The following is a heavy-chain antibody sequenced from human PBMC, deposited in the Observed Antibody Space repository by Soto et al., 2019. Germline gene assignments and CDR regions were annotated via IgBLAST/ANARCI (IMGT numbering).Heavy chain of an antibody. CDR2: ISYDGTNK. V-gene: IGHV3-30*18. Sequence: QVQLVESGGGEVQPGRSLTISCAASGFTFSTYGMHWVRQTPGKGLEWVAVISYDGTNKFYSDSVKGRFTISRDNFKNTLTLQMNSLRADDTAVYSCAKDLQSYGDYYYSCYGMDVWGLGTRVTVSS. J-gene: IGHJ6*02. D-gene: IGHD4-17*01. CDR3: AKDLQSYGDYYYSCYGMDV. CDR1: GFTFSTYG.